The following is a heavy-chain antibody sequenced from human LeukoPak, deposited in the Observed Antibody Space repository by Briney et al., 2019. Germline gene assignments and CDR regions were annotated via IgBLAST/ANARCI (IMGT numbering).Heavy chain of an antibody. V-gene: IGHV4-34*01. CDR2: INHSGST. CDR1: GGSFSGYC. J-gene: IGHJ5*02. CDR3: ARGPAMVRGVNRFDP. D-gene: IGHD3-10*01. Sequence: SETLSLTCAVSGGSFSGYCWSWIRQPPGKGLEWIGEINHSGSTNYNPSLKSRVTISVDTSKNQFSLKLSSVTAADTAVYYCARGPAMVRGVNRFDPWGQGTLVTVSS.